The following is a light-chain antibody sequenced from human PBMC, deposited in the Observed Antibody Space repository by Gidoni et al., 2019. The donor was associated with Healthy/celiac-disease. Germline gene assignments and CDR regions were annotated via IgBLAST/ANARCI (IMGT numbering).Light chain of an antibody. J-gene: IGKJ2*01. Sequence: EIVFMQSPGTLSLSPGDRSTLPCRASQSVSSSYLAWYQQKPGQAPRLLIYGASSRATGIPERFSGSGSGTDFTLTISRLEPEDFAVYYCQQYGSSPRYTFGQGSKLEIK. CDR2: GAS. V-gene: IGKV3-20*01. CDR3: QQYGSSPRYT. CDR1: QSVSSSY.